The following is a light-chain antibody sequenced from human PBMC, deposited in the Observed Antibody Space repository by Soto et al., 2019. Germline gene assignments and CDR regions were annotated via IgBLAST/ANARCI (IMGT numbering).Light chain of an antibody. V-gene: IGLV2-8*01. CDR2: EVN. J-gene: IGLJ1*01. CDR1: SIDVGGYNY. CDR3: SSYAGSSNV. Sequence: QSALTQPPSASGSPGQSVAISCTGTSIDVGGYNYGSWYQQHPGKAPKLMIYEVNKRPSGVTDRFSGSKSGNTASLTVSGLQAEDEADYYCSSYAGSSNVFGTGTKVTVL.